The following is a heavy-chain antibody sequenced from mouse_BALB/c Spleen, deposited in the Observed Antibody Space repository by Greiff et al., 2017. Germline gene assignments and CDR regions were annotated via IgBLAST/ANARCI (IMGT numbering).Heavy chain of an antibody. CDR3: ARGPYYFDY. Sequence: QVQLKESGPELVKPGASVRISCKASGYTFTSYYIHWVKQRPGQGLEWIGWIYPGNVNTKYNEKFKGKATLTADKSSSTAYMQLSSLTSEDSAVYFCARGPYYFDYWGQGTTLTVSS. CDR2: IYPGNVNT. J-gene: IGHJ2*01. CDR1: GYTFTSYY. V-gene: IGHV1S56*01.